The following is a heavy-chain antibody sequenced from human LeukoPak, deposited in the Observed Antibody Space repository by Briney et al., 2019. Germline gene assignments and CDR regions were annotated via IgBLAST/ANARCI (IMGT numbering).Heavy chain of an antibody. D-gene: IGHD3-16*01. V-gene: IGHV3-53*01. CDR2: IYAGGTT. Sequence: GGSLRLSCAVSGFTVSSNYMNWVRQAPGKGLEWVSVIYAGGTTFYADSVKGRFTISRDNSKNTLYLQMNSLRAEDTAVYYCAKDDNYIRFLSWGQGTLVTVSS. J-gene: IGHJ5*02. CDR3: AKDDNYIRFLS. CDR1: GFTVSSNY.